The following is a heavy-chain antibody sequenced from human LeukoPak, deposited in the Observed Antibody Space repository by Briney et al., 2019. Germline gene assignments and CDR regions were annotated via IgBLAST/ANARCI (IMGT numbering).Heavy chain of an antibody. J-gene: IGHJ4*02. D-gene: IGHD5-12*01. CDR2: ISWNSGSV. V-gene: IGHV3-9*01. Sequence: GRSLRLSCAASGFTFHDYAMHWVRQAPGKGLEWVSGISWNSGSVVYADSVKGRFTISRDNAKNSLYLQMNNLRAEDTAVYYCARDIYSGYDPYYFDYWGQGTLVTVSS. CDR3: ARDIYSGYDPYYFDY. CDR1: GFTFHDYA.